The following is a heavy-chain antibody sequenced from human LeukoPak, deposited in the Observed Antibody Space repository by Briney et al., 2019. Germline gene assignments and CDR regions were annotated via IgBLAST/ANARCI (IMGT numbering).Heavy chain of an antibody. CDR2: IIPIFGTA. Sequence: RASVKVSCKASGYTFTSYAISWVRQAPGQGLEWMGGIIPIFGTANYAQKFQGRVTITADKSTSTAYMELSSLRSEDTAVYYCARTRSSSSSWYGQFDYWGQGTLVTVSS. D-gene: IGHD6-13*01. J-gene: IGHJ4*02. V-gene: IGHV1-69*06. CDR1: GYTFTSYA. CDR3: ARTRSSSSSWYGQFDY.